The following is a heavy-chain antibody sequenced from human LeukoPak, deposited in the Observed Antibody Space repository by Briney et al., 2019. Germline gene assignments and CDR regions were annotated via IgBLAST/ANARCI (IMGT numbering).Heavy chain of an antibody. D-gene: IGHD3-22*01. V-gene: IGHV3-30-3*01. CDR3: AKDPHPYYYDSSGNPYYFDY. Sequence: GGSLRLSCAASGVTFSSYAMSWVRQAPGKGLEWVAVISYDGSNKYYADSVKGRFTISRDNAKNTLYLQMNSLRAEDTAVYYCAKDPHPYYYDSSGNPYYFDYWGQGTLVTVSS. CDR2: ISYDGSNK. J-gene: IGHJ4*02. CDR1: GVTFSSYA.